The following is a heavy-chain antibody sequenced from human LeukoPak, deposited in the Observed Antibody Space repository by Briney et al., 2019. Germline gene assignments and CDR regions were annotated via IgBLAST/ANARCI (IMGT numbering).Heavy chain of an antibody. Sequence: SETLSLTCTVSGGSISSSSYYWGWIRQPPGKGLEWIGSTYYSGSTYYNPSLKSRVTISVDTSKNQFSLKLSSVTAADTAVYYCASLSTLDYWGQGTLVTVSS. V-gene: IGHV4-39*01. CDR3: ASLSTLDY. J-gene: IGHJ4*02. CDR2: TYYSGST. CDR1: GGSISSSSYY.